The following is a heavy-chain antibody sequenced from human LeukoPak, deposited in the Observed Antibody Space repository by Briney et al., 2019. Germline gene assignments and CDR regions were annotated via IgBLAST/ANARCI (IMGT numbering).Heavy chain of an antibody. D-gene: IGHD2-21*02. CDR1: GFTFSSYW. CDR3: ARDGTYCGGDCYRRYFDL. Sequence: GGSLRLSCAASGFTFSSYWMHWVRQAPGKGLEWVSSISSSSSYIYYADSVKGRFTISRDNAKNSLYLQMNSLRAEDTAVYYCARDGTYCGGDCYRRYFDLWGRGTLVTVSS. J-gene: IGHJ2*01. CDR2: ISSSSSYI. V-gene: IGHV3-21*01.